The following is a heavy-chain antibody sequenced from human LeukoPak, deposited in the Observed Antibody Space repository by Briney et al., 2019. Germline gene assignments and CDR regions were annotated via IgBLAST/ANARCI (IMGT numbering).Heavy chain of an antibody. CDR2: INAYNGNT. V-gene: IGHV1-18*01. Sequence: ASVKVSCKASGYTFSSYGITWVRQAPGQGLEWMGWINAYNGNTYYAQKLQGRVTMTTDTSTSTAYMELSSLRSEDTAVYYCARGWLTVDAFDIRGQGTMVTVSS. CDR3: ARGWLTVDAFDI. D-gene: IGHD5-18*01. J-gene: IGHJ3*02. CDR1: GYTFSSYG.